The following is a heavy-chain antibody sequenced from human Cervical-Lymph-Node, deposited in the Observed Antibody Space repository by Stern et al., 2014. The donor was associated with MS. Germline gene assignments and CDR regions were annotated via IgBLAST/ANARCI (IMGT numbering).Heavy chain of an antibody. CDR1: GYTFTTYY. CDR2: INPSGGNT. V-gene: IGHV1-46*03. J-gene: IGHJ4*02. Sequence: VQLVESGAEVRKPGASVKVSCKASGYTFTTYYMHWVRQAPGQGLEWMGVINPSGGNTNYAQKFQGRVTMTRDTSTSTVYMELSRLRSEATAMYYCARATFDDSSAYFQYYFDHWGQGTLVTVSS. CDR3: ARATFDDSSAYFQYYFDH. D-gene: IGHD3-22*01.